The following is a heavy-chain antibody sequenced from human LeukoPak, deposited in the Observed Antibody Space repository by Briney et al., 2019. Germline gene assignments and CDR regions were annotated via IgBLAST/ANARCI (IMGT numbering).Heavy chain of an antibody. CDR2: INPNSGGT. CDR1: GYTFTGYY. CDR3: ARDHLPPGGSGSYYIPVY. J-gene: IGHJ4*02. Sequence: ASVKVSCTASGYTFTGYYMHWVRQAPGQGLEWMGWINPNSGGTNYAQMFQGRVTMPSATSISTAYMALSRLRSDDTAVYYCARDHLPPGGSGSYYIPVYWGQGTLVTVSS. V-gene: IGHV1-2*02. D-gene: IGHD3-10*01.